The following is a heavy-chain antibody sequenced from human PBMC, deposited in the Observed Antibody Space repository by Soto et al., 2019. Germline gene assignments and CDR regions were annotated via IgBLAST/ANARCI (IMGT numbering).Heavy chain of an antibody. Sequence: QVQLQESGPGLVKPSQTLSLTCTVSGGSISSGDYYWSWIRQPPGKGLEWIGYIYYSGSTYYNPSLTRRVTISVDTSKNQFSLKLSSVTAADTAVYYCARVVVAARHYYYYGMGVWGQGTTVTVSS. V-gene: IGHV4-30-4*01. CDR3: ARVVVAARHYYYYGMGV. CDR1: GGSISSGDYY. CDR2: IYYSGST. D-gene: IGHD6-6*01. J-gene: IGHJ6*02.